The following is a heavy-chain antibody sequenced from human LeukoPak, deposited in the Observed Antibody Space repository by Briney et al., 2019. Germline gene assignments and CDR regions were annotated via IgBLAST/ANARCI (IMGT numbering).Heavy chain of an antibody. V-gene: IGHV3-15*01. Sequence: GGSLRLSCAASGFTFSNAWKSWVRQAPGKGLEWVGRIKSKTDGGTTDYAAPVKGRFTISRDDSKNTLYLQMNSLKTEDTAVYYCTTDPAGGGSSGYPLWFDPWGQGTLVTVSS. D-gene: IGHD3-22*01. CDR1: GFTFSNAW. J-gene: IGHJ5*02. CDR2: IKSKTDGGTT. CDR3: TTDPAGGGSSGYPLWFDP.